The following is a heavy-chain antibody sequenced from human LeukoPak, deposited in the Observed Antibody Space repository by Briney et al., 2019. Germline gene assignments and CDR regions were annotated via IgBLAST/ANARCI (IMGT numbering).Heavy chain of an antibody. CDR3: AKGHSSSWSDWFDP. D-gene: IGHD6-13*01. CDR1: GFTFDDYA. J-gene: IGHJ5*02. CDR2: ISWNSGSI. Sequence: SLRLSCAASGFTFDDYAMHWVRQAPGKGPEWVSGISWNSGSIGYADSVKGRFTISRDNAKNSLYLQMNSLRAEDTALYYCAKGHSSSWSDWFDPWGQGTLVTVSS. V-gene: IGHV3-9*01.